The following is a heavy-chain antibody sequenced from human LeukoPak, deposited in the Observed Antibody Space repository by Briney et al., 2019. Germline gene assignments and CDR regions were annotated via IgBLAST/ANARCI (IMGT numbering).Heavy chain of an antibody. CDR3: AKDLFCSNYDDRGYAYDC. CDR2: TSGGGETT. CDR1: GSTFRTCA. D-gene: IGHD3-16*01. J-gene: IGHJ4*02. Sequence: GGSLRLSCAVSGSTFRTCAMSWVRQAPGKGLQWVSATSGGGETTYYAGSVKGRLIISRDNSTNPVYMQVGSLRAGAPAVNYCAKDLFCSNYDDRGYAYDCWGQGTMVTVS. V-gene: IGHV3-23*01.